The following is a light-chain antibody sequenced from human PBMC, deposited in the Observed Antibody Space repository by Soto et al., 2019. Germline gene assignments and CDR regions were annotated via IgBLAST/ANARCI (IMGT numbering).Light chain of an antibody. J-gene: IGLJ2*01. CDR3: QAWDSSTGV. CDR1: KLGDKY. CDR2: QDI. Sequence: SYELTQPPSVSVSPGQTASITCSGGKLGDKYACWYQQKPGQSPVLDIYQDINRPSGNPERFSGSNSGNTATLTISGTQGMDEADYYCQAWDSSTGVFGGGTKGTVL. V-gene: IGLV3-1*01.